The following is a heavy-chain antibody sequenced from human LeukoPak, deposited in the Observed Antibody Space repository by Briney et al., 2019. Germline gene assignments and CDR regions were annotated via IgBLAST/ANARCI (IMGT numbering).Heavy chain of an antibody. J-gene: IGHJ4*02. D-gene: IGHD3-10*01. CDR3: ARYRDGTGD. CDR2: IYYSGST. Sequence: PSETLSLTCTVSGGSISSYYWSWIRQPPGKGLEWIGYIYYSGSTNYNPSLKSRVTISVDTSKNQFSLKLSSVTAANTAVYYCARYRDGTGDWGQGTLVTVSS. CDR1: GGSISSYY. V-gene: IGHV4-59*01.